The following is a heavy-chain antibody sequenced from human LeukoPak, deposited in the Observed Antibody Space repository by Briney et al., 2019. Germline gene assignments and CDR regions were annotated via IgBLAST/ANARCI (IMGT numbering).Heavy chain of an antibody. CDR3: VRDNYGVDY. V-gene: IGHV3-74*01. J-gene: IGHJ4*02. CDR2: INSDGSDT. CDR1: GFTSSNYW. D-gene: IGHD4-11*01. Sequence: GGSLRLSCAASGFTSSNYWMQWVRQAPGKGLVWVSHINSDGSDTTYADSVKGRFTISRDNAKNTLYLQMNSLRAEDTAVYYCVRDNYGVDYWGQGTLVTVSS.